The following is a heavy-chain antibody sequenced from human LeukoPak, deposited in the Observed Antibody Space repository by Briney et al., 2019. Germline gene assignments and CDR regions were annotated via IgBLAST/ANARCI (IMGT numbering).Heavy chain of an antibody. J-gene: IGHJ5*02. Sequence: SETLSLTCTVSGGSISSHYWSWVRQPPGKGLEWIGSIYYSGSTYYNPSLKSRVTISVDTSKNQFSLKLSSVTAADTAVYYCARHQDTGTEGWFDPCGQGTLVTVSS. CDR3: ARHQDTGTEGWFDP. D-gene: IGHD5-18*01. V-gene: IGHV4-39*01. CDR2: IYYSGST. CDR1: GGSISSHY.